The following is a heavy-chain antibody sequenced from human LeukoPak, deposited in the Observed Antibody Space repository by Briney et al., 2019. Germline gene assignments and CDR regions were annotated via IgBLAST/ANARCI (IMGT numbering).Heavy chain of an antibody. D-gene: IGHD3-3*01. CDR3: ARRSTIFGVVTVAAGMDV. CDR2: LYYSGST. CDR1: GGSISSSSYY. V-gene: IGHV4-39*01. J-gene: IGHJ6*02. Sequence: PSETLSLTCTVSGGSISSSSYYWGWIRQPPGKGLEWIGTLYYSGSTYYNPSLKSRVTISVDTSKNQFSLKLSSVTAADTAVYYCARRSTIFGVVTVAAGMDVWGQGTTVTVSS.